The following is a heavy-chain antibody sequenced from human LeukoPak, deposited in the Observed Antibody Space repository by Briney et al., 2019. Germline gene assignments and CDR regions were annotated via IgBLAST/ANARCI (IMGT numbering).Heavy chain of an antibody. D-gene: IGHD6-13*01. CDR3: AKAAVTYSSSWFSEDI. J-gene: IGHJ3*02. V-gene: IGHV3-23*01. CDR1: GFTFSSYA. CDR2: ISGSGGST. Sequence: GGSLRLSCAASGFTFSSYAMSWVRQAPGKGLGWVSAISGSGGSTYYADSVKGRFTISRDNSKNTLYLQMNSLRAEDTAVYYCAKAAVTYSSSWFSEDIWGQGTMVTVSS.